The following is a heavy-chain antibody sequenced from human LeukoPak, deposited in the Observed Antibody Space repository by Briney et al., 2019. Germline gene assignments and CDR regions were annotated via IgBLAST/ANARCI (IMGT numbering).Heavy chain of an antibody. CDR2: IRNKANNYAT. D-gene: IGHD1-26*01. V-gene: IGHV3-73*01. Sequence: PGGSLRLSCAASGFTFSDSTMHWVRQASGKGLEWVGRIRNKANNYATAYATSVKGRFTLSRDDSKNTAYLQMNSLKTEDTALYYCVRGAASGSYYGLGVWGQGATVTVFS. CDR3: VRGAASGSYYGLGV. CDR1: GFTFSDST. J-gene: IGHJ6*02.